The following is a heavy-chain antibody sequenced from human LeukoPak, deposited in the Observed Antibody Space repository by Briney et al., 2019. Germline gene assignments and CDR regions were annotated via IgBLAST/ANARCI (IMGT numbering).Heavy chain of an antibody. CDR2: IFYTGST. CDR1: GGSISNYY. J-gene: IGHJ6*02. Sequence: TSSETLSLTCTVPGGSISNYYWSWIRQPPGKGLEWIGYIFYTGSTAYNSSLESRVTISVDSSRNQVSLRLNSVTAADTAVYYCARVMKVRGITFFGMDVWGQGTTVTVSS. V-gene: IGHV4-59*01. CDR3: ARVMKVRGITFFGMDV. D-gene: IGHD3-10*01.